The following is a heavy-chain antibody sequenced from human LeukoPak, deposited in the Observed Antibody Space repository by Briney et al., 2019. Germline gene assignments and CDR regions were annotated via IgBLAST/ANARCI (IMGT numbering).Heavy chain of an antibody. J-gene: IGHJ3*02. Sequence: PSETLSLTCTVYGGSISSGGYYWSWIRQHPGKGLEWIGYIFYSGSTYYNPSLKSRLTISVDTSKNQFSLKLSSVTAADTAVYYCATGDAGGAFDIRGQGTMVTVSS. D-gene: IGHD2-21*01. CDR1: GGSISSGGYY. V-gene: IGHV4-31*03. CDR2: IFYSGST. CDR3: ATGDAGGAFDI.